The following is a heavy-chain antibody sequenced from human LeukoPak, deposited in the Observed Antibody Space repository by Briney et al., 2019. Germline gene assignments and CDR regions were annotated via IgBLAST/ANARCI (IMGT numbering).Heavy chain of an antibody. CDR3: ARHLIMVRAVIDY. D-gene: IGHD3-10*01. J-gene: IGHJ4*02. V-gene: IGHV5-51*01. CDR1: GYSFTSYW. Sequence: GGSLRLSCKGSGYSFTSYWIGWVRQMPGKGLEWMGIIYPGDSDTRYSPSFQGQVTISADKSISTAYLQWSSLKASDTAMYYCARHLIMVRAVIDYWGQRTLVTVSS. CDR2: IYPGDSDT.